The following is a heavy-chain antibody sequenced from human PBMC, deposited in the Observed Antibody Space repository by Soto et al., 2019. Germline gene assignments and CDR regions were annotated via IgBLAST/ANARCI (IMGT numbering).Heavy chain of an antibody. CDR1: GFTFSDYY. CDR3: ARPGRDRAYFDY. J-gene: IGHJ4*02. CDR2: ISSSSSYT. Sequence: QVQLVESGGGLVKPGGSLRLSCAASGFTFSDYYMSWIRQAPGKGLEWVSYISSSSSYTNYADSVKGRFTISRDNAKNSLYLQMNSLRAEDAAVYYCARPGRDRAYFDYWGQGTLVTVSS. D-gene: IGHD3-10*01. V-gene: IGHV3-11*05.